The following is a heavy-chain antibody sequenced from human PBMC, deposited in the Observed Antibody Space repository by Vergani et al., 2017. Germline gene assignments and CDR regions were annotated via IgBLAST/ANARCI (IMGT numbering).Heavy chain of an antibody. J-gene: IGHJ2*01. Sequence: QMQLQESGPGLVKASETLSLTCTVSGDSIISRSYYLGWIRQPPGKGLEWIGSIYNSGNGDSSSSLKRRVTISADTPKNQFSLRLTSVTAADTAVYYCASGKYYSGSTSHFRGRYFDVWGGGTLVTVPS. CDR1: GDSIISRSYY. V-gene: IGHV4-39*01. CDR2: IYNSGNG. CDR3: ASGKYYSGSTSHFRGRYFDV. D-gene: IGHD3-10*01.